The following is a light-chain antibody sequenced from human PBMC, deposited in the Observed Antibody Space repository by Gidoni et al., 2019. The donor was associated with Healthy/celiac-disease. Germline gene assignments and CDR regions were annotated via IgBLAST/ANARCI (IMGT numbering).Light chain of an antibody. J-gene: IGKJ1*01. CDR1: QSVSSN. Sequence: IVMTQSPAPLSVSPGARATLSCRASQSVSSNLAWYQQKPGQAPRLLIYGASTRATGIPARFSGSGSGTEFTLTISSLQSEDFAVYYCQQYNNWPPGTFGQGTKVEIK. CDR2: GAS. V-gene: IGKV3-15*01. CDR3: QQYNNWPPGT.